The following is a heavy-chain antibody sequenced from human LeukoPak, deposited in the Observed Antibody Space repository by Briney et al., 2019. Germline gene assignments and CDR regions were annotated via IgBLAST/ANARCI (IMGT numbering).Heavy chain of an antibody. J-gene: IGHJ4*02. CDR1: GFTFSDYY. Sequence: GGSLRLSCAASGFTFSDYYMSWIRQAPGKGLEWVSYISSSGRTKYHADSVKGRFTISRDNAKKSLYLQMNSLRAEDTAVYYCARDNDSRDPPHFDYWGQGTLVTVSS. D-gene: IGHD3-16*01. CDR3: ARDNDSRDPPHFDY. V-gene: IGHV3-11*01. CDR2: ISSSGRTK.